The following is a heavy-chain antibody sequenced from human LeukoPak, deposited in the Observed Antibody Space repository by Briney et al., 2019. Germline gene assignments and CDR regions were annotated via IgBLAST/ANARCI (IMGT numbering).Heavy chain of an antibody. D-gene: IGHD3-9*01. Sequence: PGGSLRLSCAASGFTFSSYWMSWVRQAPGKGLEWVANIKQDGSEKYYVDSVKGRFTISRDNAKNSLYLQMNSLRAEDTAVYYCARLGYFDWLLFDYWGQGTLVTVSS. CDR3: ARLGYFDWLLFDY. CDR2: IKQDGSEK. J-gene: IGHJ4*02. CDR1: GFTFSSYW. V-gene: IGHV3-7*01.